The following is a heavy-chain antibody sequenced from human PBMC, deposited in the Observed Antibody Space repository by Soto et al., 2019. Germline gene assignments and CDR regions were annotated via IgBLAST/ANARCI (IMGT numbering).Heavy chain of an antibody. J-gene: IGHJ4*02. V-gene: IGHV3-23*01. CDR1: GFTFSSYA. D-gene: IGHD6-13*01. CDR2: ISGSGGST. CDR3: AKDSPDIAAATTEFDY. Sequence: VGSLRLACAAAGFTFSSYAMSWVRQAPGKGLEWVSAISGSGGSTYYADSVKGRFTISRDNSKNTLYLQMNSLRAEDTAVYYCAKDSPDIAAATTEFDYWGQGTLVTVSS.